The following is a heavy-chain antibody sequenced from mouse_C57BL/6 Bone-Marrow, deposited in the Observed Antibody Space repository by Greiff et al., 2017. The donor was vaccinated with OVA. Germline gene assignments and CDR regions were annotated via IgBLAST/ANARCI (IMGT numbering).Heavy chain of an antibody. V-gene: IGHV7-1*01. CDR1: GFTFSDFY. CDR2: SRNKANDYTT. D-gene: IGHD3-2*02. CDR3: ARDEDSSGLFAY. J-gene: IGHJ3*01. Sequence: EVKVVESGGGLVQSGRSLRLSCATSGFTFSDFYMEWVRQAPGKGLEWIAASRNKANDYTTEYSASVKGRFIVSRDTSQSILYLQMNALRAEDTAIYYCARDEDSSGLFAYWGQGTLVTVSA.